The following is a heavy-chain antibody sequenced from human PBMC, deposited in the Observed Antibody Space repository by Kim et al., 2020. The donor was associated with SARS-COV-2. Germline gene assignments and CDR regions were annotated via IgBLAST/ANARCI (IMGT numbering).Heavy chain of an antibody. Sequence: GESLKISCKGSGYSFTSYWIGWVRQMPGKGLEWMGIIYPGDSDTRYSPSFQGQVTISADKSISTAYLQWISLKASDTAMYYCARQAPDYYDSSGYYWRAYYFDYWGQGTLVTVSS. CDR3: ARQAPDYYDSSGYYWRAYYFDY. CDR2: IYPGDSDT. D-gene: IGHD3-22*01. J-gene: IGHJ4*02. V-gene: IGHV5-51*01. CDR1: GYSFTSYW.